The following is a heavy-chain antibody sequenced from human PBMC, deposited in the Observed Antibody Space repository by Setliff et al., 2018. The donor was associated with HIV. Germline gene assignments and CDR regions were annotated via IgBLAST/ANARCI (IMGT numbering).Heavy chain of an antibody. V-gene: IGHV3-53*01. Sequence: GGSLRLSCAASGLTVSSTYMNWVRQAPGKGLECVSIIYSGGSTYYADSVKGRFTISRDRSKNMMFLQMNSLRVEDTAVYYCAKGRYGGYDWGTLDIWGQGTMVTVSS. CDR1: GLTVSSTY. CDR2: IYSGGST. CDR3: AKGRYGGYDWGTLDI. J-gene: IGHJ3*02. D-gene: IGHD5-12*01.